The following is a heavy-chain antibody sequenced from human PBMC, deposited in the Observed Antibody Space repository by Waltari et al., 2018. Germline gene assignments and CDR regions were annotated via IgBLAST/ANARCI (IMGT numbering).Heavy chain of an antibody. CDR2: ISAYNGNT. Sequence: QVQLVQSGSELKKPGASVKVSCTASGYPFTTYGLNWVRQAPGQGLEWMGWISAYNGNTNYAQKLQGRVTMTTDTSTSTAYMELRSLRSDDTAVYYCARVLRYFDWSFDFWGQGTLVTVSS. D-gene: IGHD3-9*01. CDR3: ARVLRYFDWSFDF. J-gene: IGHJ4*02. CDR1: GYPFTTYG. V-gene: IGHV1-18*01.